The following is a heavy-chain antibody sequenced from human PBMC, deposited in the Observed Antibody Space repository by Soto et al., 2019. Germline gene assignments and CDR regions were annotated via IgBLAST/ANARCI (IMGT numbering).Heavy chain of an antibody. D-gene: IGHD1-26*01. V-gene: IGHV1-18*01. J-gene: IGHJ3*01. Sequence: QIQLMQSGGAVKTPGASLKVSCTTYRYTFTSHGIAWVRQAPGQGLEWMGWIGTFNGKTDYAQKFQGRVPRTADTITSTDHVEPRSLRADDTGVYYWARLWTEGATSRGEAFDLWGPGTKVTVSS. CDR1: RYTFTSHG. CDR3: ARLWTEGATSRGEAFDL. CDR2: IGTFNGKT.